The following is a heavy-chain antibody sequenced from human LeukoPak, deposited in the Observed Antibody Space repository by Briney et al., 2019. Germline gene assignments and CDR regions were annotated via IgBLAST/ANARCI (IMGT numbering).Heavy chain of an antibody. CDR2: INTNTGNP. CDR1: GYTFTSYA. CDR3: ARGMVWFGELFSDFDY. D-gene: IGHD3-10*01. V-gene: IGHV7-4-1*02. J-gene: IGHJ4*02. Sequence: ASVKVSCKASGYTFTSYAMNWVRQAPGQGLEWMGWINTNTGNPTYAQGFTGRFVFSLDTSVSTAYLQISSLKAEDTAVYYCARGMVWFGELFSDFDYWGQGTLVTVSS.